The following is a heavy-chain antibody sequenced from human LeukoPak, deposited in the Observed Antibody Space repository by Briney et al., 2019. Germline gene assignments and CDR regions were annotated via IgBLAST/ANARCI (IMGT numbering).Heavy chain of an antibody. CDR2: ISAYNGNT. D-gene: IGHD3-10*01. V-gene: IGHV1-18*01. CDR1: GYTFTSYG. Sequence: GASVKVSCKASGYTFTSYGISWVRQAPGQGLEWMGWISAYNGNTNYAQKLQGRVTMTTDTSTSTAYMELRSLRSDDTAVYYRARARPWYYGSGSYTLFDPWGQGTLVTVSS. J-gene: IGHJ5*02. CDR3: ARARPWYYGSGSYTLFDP.